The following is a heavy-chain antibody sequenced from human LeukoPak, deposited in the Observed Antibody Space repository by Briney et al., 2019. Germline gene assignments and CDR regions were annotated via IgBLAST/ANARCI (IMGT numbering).Heavy chain of an antibody. CDR3: ASVQPTYYYDSSGYSSPVGAFDI. J-gene: IGHJ3*02. Sequence: SVKVSCKASGGTFSSYAISWVRQAPGQGLEWMGGIIPIFGTANYAQKFQGRVTITTDESTSTAYMELSSLRSEDTAVYYCASVQPTYYYDSSGYSSPVGAFDIWGQGTMVTVSS. CDR2: IIPIFGTA. CDR1: GGTFSSYA. D-gene: IGHD3-22*01. V-gene: IGHV1-69*05.